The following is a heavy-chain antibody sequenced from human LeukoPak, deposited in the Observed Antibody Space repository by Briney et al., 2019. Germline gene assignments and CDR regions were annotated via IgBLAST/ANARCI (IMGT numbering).Heavy chain of an antibody. Sequence: PSETLSLTCTVSGGSISSYYWSWIRQPPGKGLEWIGYIYYSGSTNYNPSLKSRVTISVDTSKNQFSLKLSSVTAADTAVYYCARVRDPDSSSFDYWGQGTLVTVSS. J-gene: IGHJ4*02. CDR2: IYYSGST. CDR1: GGSISSYY. CDR3: ARVRDPDSSSFDY. V-gene: IGHV4-59*01. D-gene: IGHD6-13*01.